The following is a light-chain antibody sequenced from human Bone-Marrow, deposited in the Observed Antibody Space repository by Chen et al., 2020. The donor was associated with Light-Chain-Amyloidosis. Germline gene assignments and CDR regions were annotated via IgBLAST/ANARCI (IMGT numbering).Light chain of an antibody. V-gene: IGLV6-57*01. J-gene: IGLJ3*02. CDR1: SGSIATNY. CDR3: QSYQGSSQGV. Sequence: NFMLTQPHSVSESPGKTVIISCNRSSGSIATNYVQWYQQRPGSSPTTVIYEDDHRPSGVPDRFSGSIDRSSNSASLTISGLKTEDEADYYCQSYQGSSQGVFGGGTKLTVL. CDR2: EDD.